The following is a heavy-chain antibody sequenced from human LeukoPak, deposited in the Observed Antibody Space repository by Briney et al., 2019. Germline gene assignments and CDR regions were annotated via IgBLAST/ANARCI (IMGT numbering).Heavy chain of an antibody. CDR3: ARVLYDFWSGYFWFDP. D-gene: IGHD3-3*01. CDR1: GGSISSYY. Sequence: SETLSLTCTVSGGSISSYYWSWIRQPPGKGLEWIGYIYYSGSTNYNPSLKSRVTISEDTSKNQFSLKLSSVTAADTALYYCARVLYDFWSGYFWFDPWGQGTPVTVSS. V-gene: IGHV4-59*01. J-gene: IGHJ5*02. CDR2: IYYSGST.